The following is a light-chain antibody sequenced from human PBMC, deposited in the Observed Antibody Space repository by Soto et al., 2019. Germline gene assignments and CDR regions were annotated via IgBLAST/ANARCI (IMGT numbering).Light chain of an antibody. CDR3: CSYAGSSTYV. V-gene: IGLV2-23*01. CDR2: EGS. Sequence: QSALTQPASVSGSPGQSITISCTGTSSDVGSYNLVSWYQQHPGKAPKLMIYEGSKRPSGVSNRFSGSKSGNTASLTISGLQAEDAADYYCCSYAGSSTYVFGPGTKLTGL. J-gene: IGLJ1*01. CDR1: SSDVGSYNL.